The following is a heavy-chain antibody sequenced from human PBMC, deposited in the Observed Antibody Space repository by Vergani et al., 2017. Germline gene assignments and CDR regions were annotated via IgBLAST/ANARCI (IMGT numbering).Heavy chain of an antibody. Sequence: QVQLQESGPGLLKPSETLSLTCTVSGGSISSYYWSWIRQPPGKGLEWIGYIYYSGSTNYNPSLKSRVTISVDTSKNQFSLKLSSVTAADTAVYYCARVGGLWFGELSGAFDPWGQGTLVTVSS. V-gene: IGHV4-59*01. J-gene: IGHJ5*02. D-gene: IGHD3-10*01. CDR3: ARVGGLWFGELSGAFDP. CDR2: IYYSGST. CDR1: GGSISSYY.